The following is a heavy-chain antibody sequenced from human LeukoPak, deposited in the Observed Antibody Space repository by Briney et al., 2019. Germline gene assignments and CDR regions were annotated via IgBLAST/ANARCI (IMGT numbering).Heavy chain of an antibody. V-gene: IGHV1-18*01. D-gene: IGHD3-10*01. J-gene: IGHJ5*02. Sequence: ASVKVSCKAYGYTFTSYGISWVRQAPGQGLEWMGWISGYNGNTNYAQKVQGRVTMTTDTSTSTAYMELRSLRSDDTAVYYCARDQTYYYGSGVPNWFDPWGQGTLVTVSS. CDR1: GYTFTSYG. CDR2: ISGYNGNT. CDR3: ARDQTYYYGSGVPNWFDP.